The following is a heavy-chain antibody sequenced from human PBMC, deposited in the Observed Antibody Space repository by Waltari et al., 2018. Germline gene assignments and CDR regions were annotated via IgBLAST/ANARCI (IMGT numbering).Heavy chain of an antibody. J-gene: IGHJ4*02. CDR1: GFTFPTYA. CDR2: FNGRDGGA. D-gene: IGHD3-10*01. V-gene: IGHV3-23*01. CDR3: AKLRNYGTTWAGAFDC. Sequence: EEQLLQSGGGLVQPGGSLGLSCAASGFTFPTYAISWVRQAPGKGLEWVSAFNGRDGGAYYADSVKGRFTISSDNSRNTLYLQMNSLRAEDTAVYYCAKLRNYGTTWAGAFDCWGQGTLVTVSS.